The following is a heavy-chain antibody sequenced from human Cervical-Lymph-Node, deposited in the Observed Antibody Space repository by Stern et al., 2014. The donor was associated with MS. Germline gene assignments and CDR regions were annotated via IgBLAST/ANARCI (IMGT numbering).Heavy chain of an antibody. J-gene: IGHJ4*02. CDR3: ARDVARKYYFDY. CDR1: GYTFTSHY. V-gene: IGHV1-46*01. CDR2: INPNTGSS. D-gene: IGHD2-21*01. Sequence: VQLVESGPEVKKPGASVRVSCKASGYTFTSHYMHWVRQAPGQGLEWMGLINPNTGSSIYAQRFQGRVAMTSDTSSTTVYLELSSLTSEETALYFCARDVARKYYFDYWGQGTLVTVSS.